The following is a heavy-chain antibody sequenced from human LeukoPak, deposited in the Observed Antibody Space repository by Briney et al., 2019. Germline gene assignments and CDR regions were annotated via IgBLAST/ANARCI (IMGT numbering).Heavy chain of an antibody. CDR3: ARARGSGSWSYDY. CDR1: GGSISSGGYS. CDR2: IYHSGST. Sequence: SETLSLTCAVSGGSISSGGYSWSWIRQPPGKGLEWIGYIYHSGSTYYNPSLKSRVTISVDRSKNQFSLKLNSVTAADTAVYYCARARGSGSWSYDYWGQGTLVTVSS. J-gene: IGHJ4*02. D-gene: IGHD3-10*01. V-gene: IGHV4-30-2*01.